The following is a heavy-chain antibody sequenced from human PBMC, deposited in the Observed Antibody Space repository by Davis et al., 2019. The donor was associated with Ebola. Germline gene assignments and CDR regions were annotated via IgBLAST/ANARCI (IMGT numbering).Heavy chain of an antibody. D-gene: IGHD3-22*01. CDR2: IYYSGST. V-gene: IGHV4-39*01. Sequence: SETLSLTCTVSGGSISSSSYYWGWIRQPPGKGLEWIGSIYYSGSTYYNPSLKSRVTISVDTSKNQFSLKLSSVTAADTAVYYCARSPLAYYYDSSGYYQGSNWFDPWGQGTLVTVSS. J-gene: IGHJ5*02. CDR3: ARSPLAYYYDSSGYYQGSNWFDP. CDR1: GGSISSSSYY.